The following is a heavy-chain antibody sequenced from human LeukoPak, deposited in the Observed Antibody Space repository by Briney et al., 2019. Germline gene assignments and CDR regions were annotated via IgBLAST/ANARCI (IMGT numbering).Heavy chain of an antibody. CDR2: ISASSSTI. CDR1: GFTFSSYS. D-gene: IGHD1-26*01. Sequence: GGSLRLSCEASGFTFSSYSMNWVRQAPGKGLEWVSYISASSSTIHHADSVKGRITISRDNAKNSLYLQMNSLRAEDTAVYYCARSYSYYFDYWGQGSLVTVSS. V-gene: IGHV3-48*04. CDR3: ARSYSYYFDY. J-gene: IGHJ4*02.